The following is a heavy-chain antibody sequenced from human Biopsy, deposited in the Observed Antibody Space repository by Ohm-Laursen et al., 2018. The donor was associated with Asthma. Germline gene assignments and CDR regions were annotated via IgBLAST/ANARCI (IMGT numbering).Heavy chain of an antibody. CDR2: INPNSGGT. V-gene: IGHV1-2*06. J-gene: IGHJ5*02. CDR3: ARGQKSAGDRWFDP. D-gene: IGHD6-13*01. Sequence: SVKVSCKTSGYTFIGFNIHWMRQAPGQGLEWMGRINPNSGGTNYAQKFQGRVTMTRDTSISTAYMEVSRLRSDDTAVYYCARGQKSAGDRWFDPWGQGTLVTVSS. CDR1: GYTFIGFN.